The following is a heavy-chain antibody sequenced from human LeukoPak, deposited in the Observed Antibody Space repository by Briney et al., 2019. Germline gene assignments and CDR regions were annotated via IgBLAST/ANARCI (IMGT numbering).Heavy chain of an antibody. CDR1: GFTVNSNY. Sequence: GGSLRLSCAASGFTVNSNYMSWVRQAPGKGLEWVSVIYSGGSTYYADSVKGRLTISRDNSKNTLYLQMNSLRAEDTAVYYCAKDQCTNGVCYPFDYWGQGTLVTVSS. D-gene: IGHD2-8*01. J-gene: IGHJ4*02. CDR3: AKDQCTNGVCYPFDY. CDR2: IYSGGST. V-gene: IGHV3-53*01.